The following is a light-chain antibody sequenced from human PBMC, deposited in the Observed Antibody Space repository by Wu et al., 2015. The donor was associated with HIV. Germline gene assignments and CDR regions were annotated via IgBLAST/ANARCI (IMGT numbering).Light chain of an antibody. Sequence: EIVMTQSPPTLSVSPGERVTLSCRASQSVSSRLAWYQRKPGQPPRLLIYGASTRATGVPARFSGSGSGTDFTLTINSLEPEDFAVYYCQQGSDWPLTFGQGTRLEIK. CDR3: QQGSDWPLT. CDR2: GAS. CDR1: QSVSSR. V-gene: IGKV3-15*01. J-gene: IGKJ5*01.